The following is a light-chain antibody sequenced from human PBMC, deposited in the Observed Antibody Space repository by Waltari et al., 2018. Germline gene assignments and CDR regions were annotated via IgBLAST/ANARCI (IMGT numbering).Light chain of an antibody. Sequence: SYELTQPPSVAVSPGQTARITCPGDALPQQYANWYQQKAGQAPILVIYKDNERPSGIPERFSGSSSGTIVTLTISGVQAEDEADYYCQSADSSGASRVFGGGTKLTVL. CDR3: QSADSSGASRV. V-gene: IGLV3-25*03. CDR1: ALPQQY. J-gene: IGLJ3*02. CDR2: KDN.